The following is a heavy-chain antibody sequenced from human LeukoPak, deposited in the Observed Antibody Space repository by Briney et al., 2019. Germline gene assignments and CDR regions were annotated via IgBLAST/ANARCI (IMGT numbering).Heavy chain of an antibody. V-gene: IGHV4-59*01. CDR1: GGSISSYY. Sequence: SETLTLTCTVSGGSISSYYWSWIRQPPGKGLEWIGYIYYSGSTNYNPSLKSRVTISVDTSKNQFSLKLSSVTAADTAVYYCARVGGTNYYYYGMDVWGQGTTVTVSS. D-gene: IGHD3-16*01. CDR2: IYYSGST. J-gene: IGHJ6*02. CDR3: ARVGGTNYYYYGMDV.